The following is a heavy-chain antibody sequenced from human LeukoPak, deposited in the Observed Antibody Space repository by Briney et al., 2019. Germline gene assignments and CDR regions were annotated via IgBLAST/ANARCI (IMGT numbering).Heavy chain of an antibody. J-gene: IGHJ4*02. Sequence: GGSLRLSCAASGFTFSNYAMNWVRQAPGKGLEWVSGITSRSTTYYADSVKGRFTISRDNSKNMVWLQINSPTAEDTATYYCAKDGNWARFEDWGQGTLVTVSS. CDR2: ITSRSTT. D-gene: IGHD7-27*01. V-gene: IGHV3-23*01. CDR3: AKDGNWARFED. CDR1: GFTFSNYA.